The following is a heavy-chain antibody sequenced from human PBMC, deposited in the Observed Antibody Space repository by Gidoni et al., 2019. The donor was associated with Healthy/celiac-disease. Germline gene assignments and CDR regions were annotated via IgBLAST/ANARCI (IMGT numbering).Heavy chain of an antibody. J-gene: IGHJ3*02. V-gene: IGHV3-30*01. CDR3: ARARNKWLGAFDI. Sequence: VQLVESGGGVVQPGRSLRLSCAASGFTFSSYAMHWVRQAPGKGLEWVAVIPYDGSNKYYADSVKGRFTISRDNSKNTLYLQMNSLRAEDTAVYYCARARNKWLGAFDIWGQGTMVTVSS. CDR1: GFTFSSYA. D-gene: IGHD6-19*01. CDR2: IPYDGSNK.